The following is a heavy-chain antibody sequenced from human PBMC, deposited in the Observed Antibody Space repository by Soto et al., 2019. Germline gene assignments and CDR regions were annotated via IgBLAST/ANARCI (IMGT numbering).Heavy chain of an antibody. V-gene: IGHV4-59*01. CDR2: IYYTGNT. J-gene: IGHJ5*01. Sequence: SETLSLTCAVSDGSLSGSYWSWIRQSPGKGLEWIGYIYYTGNTYYNPSLKSRATISIDTSKNQFSLKLTSVTAADTAVYYCARVLGKNWFDTWGHGTLVTVSS. CDR3: ARVLGKNWFDT. D-gene: IGHD7-27*01. CDR1: DGSLSGSY.